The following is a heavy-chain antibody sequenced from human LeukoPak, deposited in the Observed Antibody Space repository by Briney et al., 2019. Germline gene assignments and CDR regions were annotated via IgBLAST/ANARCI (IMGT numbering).Heavy chain of an antibody. CDR1: GFSLSTSGVG. Sequence: SGPTLVKPTQTLMLTCTFSGFSLSTSGVGVGWIRQPPGKALEWLALIYWDDDKRYSPSLKSRLTITKDTSKNQVVLTMTNMDPVDTATYYCAHTAYYYDSSGHADAFDIWGQGTMVTVSS. V-gene: IGHV2-5*02. J-gene: IGHJ3*02. D-gene: IGHD3-22*01. CDR3: AHTAYYYDSSGHADAFDI. CDR2: IYWDDDK.